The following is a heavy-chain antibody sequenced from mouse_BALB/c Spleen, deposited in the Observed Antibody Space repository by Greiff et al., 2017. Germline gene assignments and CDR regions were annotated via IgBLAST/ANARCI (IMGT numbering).Heavy chain of an antibody. V-gene: IGHV14-3*02. J-gene: IGHJ4*01. CDR2: IDPANGNT. CDR1: GFNFKDTY. D-gene: IGHD2-3*01. Sequence: EVQLVESGAELVKPGASVKLSCTASGFNFKDTYMHWVKQRPEQGLEWIGRIDPANGNTKYDPKFQGKATITADTSSNTAYLQLSSLTSEDTAVYYCARSIYDGYYGAMDYWGQGTSVTVSS. CDR3: ARSIYDGYYGAMDY.